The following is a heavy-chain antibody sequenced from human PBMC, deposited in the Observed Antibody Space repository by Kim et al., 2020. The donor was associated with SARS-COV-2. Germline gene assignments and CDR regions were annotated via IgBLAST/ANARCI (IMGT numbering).Heavy chain of an antibody. Sequence: SQTLSLTCAISGDSVSSNSTAWNWIRQSPSRGLEWLGRTYYRSKWYNDYAISVKGRITINPVTSKNQFSLHLNSVTPEDTAVYYCARWYYYASGRTNYYYYGMDVWGQGTTVTVSS. CDR3: ARWYYYASGRTNYYYYGMDV. J-gene: IGHJ6*02. D-gene: IGHD3-10*01. CDR2: TYYRSKWYN. V-gene: IGHV6-1*01. CDR1: GDSVSSNSTA.